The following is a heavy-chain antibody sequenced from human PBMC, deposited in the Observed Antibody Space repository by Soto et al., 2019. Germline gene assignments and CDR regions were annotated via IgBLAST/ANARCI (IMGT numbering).Heavy chain of an antibody. Sequence: ASVKVSCKASGYTFSSYAMHWVRQAPGQRLEWMGWINAGYGNTKSSQKFQDRVTISRDTSASTAYMELTSLRSEDTAVYYCARDTGDGTFDFRGQGTLVAVSS. V-gene: IGHV1-3*01. CDR3: ARDTGDGTFDF. D-gene: IGHD7-27*01. CDR2: INAGYGNT. CDR1: GYTFSSYA. J-gene: IGHJ4*02.